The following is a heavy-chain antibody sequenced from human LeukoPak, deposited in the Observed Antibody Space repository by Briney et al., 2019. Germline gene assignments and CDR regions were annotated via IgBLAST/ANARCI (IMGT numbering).Heavy chain of an antibody. J-gene: IGHJ4*02. D-gene: IGHD3-16*01. Sequence: GGSLRLSRAASEFSVGRNYMTWVRQAPGKGLEWVSLIYSGGSTYYADPVKGRFTISRDNSKNTLYLQMNSLRAEDTAVYYCARSPYYDYVWADYWGQGTLVTVSS. V-gene: IGHV3-66*01. CDR2: IYSGGST. CDR3: ARSPYYDYVWADY. CDR1: EFSVGRNY.